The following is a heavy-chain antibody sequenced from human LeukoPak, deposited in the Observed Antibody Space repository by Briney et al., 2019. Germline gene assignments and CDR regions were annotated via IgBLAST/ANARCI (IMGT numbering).Heavy chain of an antibody. CDR2: MNPNSGNT. V-gene: IGHV1-8*01. CDR3: ARGGTTFWETDY. CDR1: GYTFTSYD. Sequence: ASVKVSCKASGYTFTSYDINWVRQATGQGLEWMGWMNPNSGNTGYARKFQGRVTMTRNTSISTAYMELSSLRSEDTAVYYCARGGTTFWETDYWGQGTLVTVSS. J-gene: IGHJ4*02. D-gene: IGHD3-9*01.